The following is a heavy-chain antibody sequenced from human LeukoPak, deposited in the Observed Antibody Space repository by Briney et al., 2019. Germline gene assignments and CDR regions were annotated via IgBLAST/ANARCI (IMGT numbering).Heavy chain of an antibody. Sequence: GGSLRLSCAASGFTFSSYAMSWVRQAPGKGLEWVSAISGSGGSTYYADSVKGRFTISRDDSKNTLYLQMNSLRAEDTAVYYCAKTGWIQLWLGAFDIWGQGTMVTVSS. CDR1: GFTFSSYA. D-gene: IGHD5-18*01. CDR3: AKTGWIQLWLGAFDI. CDR2: ISGSGGST. V-gene: IGHV3-23*01. J-gene: IGHJ3*02.